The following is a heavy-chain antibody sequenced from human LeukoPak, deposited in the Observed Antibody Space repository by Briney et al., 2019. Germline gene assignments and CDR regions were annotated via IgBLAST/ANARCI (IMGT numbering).Heavy chain of an antibody. V-gene: IGHV3-30*18. CDR2: ISYDGSNK. J-gene: IGHJ4*02. D-gene: IGHD2-8*01. Sequence: PGGSLRLSCAASGFTFSSYGMHWVRQAPGKGLEWVAVISYDGSNKYYADSVKGRFTISRDNSKNTLYLQMNSLRAEDTAVYYCAKDATNGACGYWGQGTLVTVSS. CDR1: GFTFSSYG. CDR3: AKDATNGACGY.